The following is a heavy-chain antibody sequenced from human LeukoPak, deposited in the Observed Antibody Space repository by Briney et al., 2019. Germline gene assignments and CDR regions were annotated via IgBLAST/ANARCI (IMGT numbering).Heavy chain of an antibody. CDR2: IIPILGIA. CDR1: GGTFSSYT. CDR3: ARIHDFWRNRFDP. J-gene: IGHJ5*02. Sequence: SVKVSCKASGGTFSSYTISWVRQAPGQGLEWMGRIIPILGIADYAQKFQGRVTITADKSTSTAYMELSSLRSEDTAVYYCARIHDFWRNRFDPWGQGTLVTVSS. V-gene: IGHV1-69*02. D-gene: IGHD3-3*01.